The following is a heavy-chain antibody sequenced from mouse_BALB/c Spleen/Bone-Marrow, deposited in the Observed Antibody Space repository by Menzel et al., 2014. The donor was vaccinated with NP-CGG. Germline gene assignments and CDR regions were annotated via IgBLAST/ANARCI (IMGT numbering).Heavy chain of an antibody. CDR3: ARCYYGYAMDY. J-gene: IGHJ4*01. CDR2: IWSDGST. Sequence: VKLEESGPGLVSPSQSLSITCTISGFSLTSYGVHWVRQPPGKGLEWLVVIWSDGSTTYNSALKSRLSISKDNSKSQVFLKMNSPQTDDTAMYYCARCYYGYAMDYWGQGTSVTVSS. CDR1: GFSLTSYG. V-gene: IGHV2-6-1*01. D-gene: IGHD1-1*01.